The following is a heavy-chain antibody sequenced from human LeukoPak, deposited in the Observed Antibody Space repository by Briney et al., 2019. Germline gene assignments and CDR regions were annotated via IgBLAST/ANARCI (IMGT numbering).Heavy chain of an antibody. J-gene: IGHJ5*02. D-gene: IGHD3-3*01. V-gene: IGHV1-18*01. CDR2: ISAYNGNT. CDR3: ARDQKLNYDFWSGYYYWFDP. Sequence: ASVKVSCKASGYTFTSYGISWVRQAPGQGLEWMGWISAYNGNTNYAQKLQGRVTMTTDTSTSTAYMELRSLRSDDTAVYYCARDQKLNYDFWSGYYYWFDPWGQGTLVTASS. CDR1: GYTFTSYG.